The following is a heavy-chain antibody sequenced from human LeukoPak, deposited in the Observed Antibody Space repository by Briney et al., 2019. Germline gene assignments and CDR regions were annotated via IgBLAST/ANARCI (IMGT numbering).Heavy chain of an antibody. Sequence: ASVKVSCKASGYTITGYYMHWVRQAPGQGLEWMGWINPNSGGTNYAQKFQGRVTMTRDTSISTAYMEPSRLRSDDTAVYYCARDRPRYTYYYDSSGSTEYFQHWGQGTLVTVYS. CDR1: GYTITGYY. CDR3: ARDRPRYTYYYDSSGSTEYFQH. D-gene: IGHD3-22*01. V-gene: IGHV1-2*02. CDR2: INPNSGGT. J-gene: IGHJ1*01.